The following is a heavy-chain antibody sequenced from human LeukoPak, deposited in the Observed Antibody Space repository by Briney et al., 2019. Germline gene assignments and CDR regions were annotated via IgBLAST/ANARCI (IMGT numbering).Heavy chain of an antibody. Sequence: PSETLSLTCTVSGGSISSYYWSWIRQPPGKGLEWIGYIYYSGSTNYNPSLKSRVTISVDTSKNQFSLKLSFVTAADTAVYYCASFSYGDYDIFDYWGQGTLVTVSS. J-gene: IGHJ4*02. D-gene: IGHD4-17*01. CDR2: IYYSGST. CDR1: GGSISSYY. CDR3: ASFSYGDYDIFDY. V-gene: IGHV4-59*01.